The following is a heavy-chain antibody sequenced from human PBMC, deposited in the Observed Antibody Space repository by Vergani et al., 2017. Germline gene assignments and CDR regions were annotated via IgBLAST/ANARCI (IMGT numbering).Heavy chain of an antibody. CDR3: ARDDSSGLNYYYYMDV. J-gene: IGHJ6*03. D-gene: IGHD3-22*01. V-gene: IGHV1-69*08. CDR2: INPNSGGT. Sequence: QVQLVQSGAEVKKPGSSVKVSCKASGGTFSSYTISWVRQAPGQGLEWMGWINPNSGGTNYAQKFQGRVTMTTDTSTSTAYMELSSLRSEDTAVYYCARDDSSGLNYYYYMDVWGKGTTVTVSS. CDR1: GGTFSSYT.